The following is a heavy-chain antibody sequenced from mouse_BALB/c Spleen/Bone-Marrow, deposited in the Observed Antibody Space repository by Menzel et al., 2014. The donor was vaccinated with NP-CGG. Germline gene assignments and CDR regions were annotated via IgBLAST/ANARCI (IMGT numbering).Heavy chain of an antibody. Sequence: VMLVESGPGLVAPSQSLSITCTVSGFSLTNYCVHWVRQPPGKGLEWLGAIWAGGSTNYKSALMSRLSISKDNSKSQVFLKMNRLQTDDTAMYYCARDGATATLAYWGQGTLVTVSA. CDR2: IWAGGST. V-gene: IGHV2-9*02. D-gene: IGHD1-2*01. CDR3: ARDGATATLAY. J-gene: IGHJ3*01. CDR1: GFSLTNYC.